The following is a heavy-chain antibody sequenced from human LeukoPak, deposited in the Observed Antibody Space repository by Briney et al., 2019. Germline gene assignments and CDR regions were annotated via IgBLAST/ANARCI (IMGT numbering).Heavy chain of an antibody. V-gene: IGHV3-64*01. CDR1: GFTFSTCA. Sequence: GGSLRLSCAASGFTFSTCAMHWVRQAQGKGLEYVAAISGNGDSTYYANSVKGRFTISRDNSKNTLYLHMGSLRPEDMAVYYCVREVYGGNWFDPWGQGTLVTVSS. D-gene: IGHD4-23*01. J-gene: IGHJ5*02. CDR2: ISGNGDST. CDR3: VREVYGGNWFDP.